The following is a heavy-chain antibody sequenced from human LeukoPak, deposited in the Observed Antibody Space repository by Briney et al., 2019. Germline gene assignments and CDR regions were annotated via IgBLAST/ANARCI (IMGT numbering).Heavy chain of an antibody. CDR2: IFYTGST. J-gene: IGHJ3*02. CDR3: ATLTGGDDAFDI. CDR1: GGSISDYY. V-gene: IGHV4-59*01. Sequence: SETLSLTCTVSGGSISDYYWGWIRQPPGKGLEWIGYIFYTGSTNYNPSLKSRVTISVLTSKNRFSLKLSSVTAADTAVYYCATLTGGDDAFDIWGQGTMVTVSS. D-gene: IGHD4-23*01.